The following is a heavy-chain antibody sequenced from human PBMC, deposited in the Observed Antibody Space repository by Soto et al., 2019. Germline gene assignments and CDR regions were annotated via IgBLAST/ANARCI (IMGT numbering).Heavy chain of an antibody. Sequence: GGSLRLSCAASGFTFSGNSMSWVRQAPGKGLEWVSYVSSSSSTIYYADSVKGRFTISRDNAKNSLYLQMNSLRAEDTAVFYCARDLAYRGTPSYMDVWGKGTTVTVSS. J-gene: IGHJ6*03. CDR2: VSSSSSTI. CDR1: GFTFSGNS. D-gene: IGHD1-26*01. CDR3: ARDLAYRGTPSYMDV. V-gene: IGHV3-48*01.